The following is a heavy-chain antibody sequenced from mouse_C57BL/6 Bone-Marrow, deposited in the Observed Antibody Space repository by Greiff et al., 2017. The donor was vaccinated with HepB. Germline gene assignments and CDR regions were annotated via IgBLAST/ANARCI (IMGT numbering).Heavy chain of an antibody. CDR1: GYTFTSYW. Sequence: QVQLQQSGAELVRPGTSVKLSCKASGYTFTSYWMHWVKQRPGQGLEWIGVIDPSDSYTNYNQKFKGKATLTVDTSSSTAYMQLSSLTSEDSAVYYCARYHYGFLAYWGQGTLVTVSA. CDR3: ARYHYGFLAY. V-gene: IGHV1-59*01. D-gene: IGHD1-1*01. J-gene: IGHJ3*01. CDR2: IDPSDSYT.